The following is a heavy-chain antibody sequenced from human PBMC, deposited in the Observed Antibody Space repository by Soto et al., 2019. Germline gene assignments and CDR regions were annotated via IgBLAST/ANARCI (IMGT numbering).Heavy chain of an antibody. J-gene: IGHJ5*02. CDR2: VSGNGGNT. V-gene: IGHV3-23*01. Sequence: GGSLRLSCVASGFSFSSYTMNWVRRAPGKGLEWGSGVSGNGGNTYYADSVKGRFSISRDNSKNTLYLQLTSLRAEDTAIYYCAKDRVGASGWFDPWGQGTPVTVSS. CDR3: AKDRVGASGWFDP. D-gene: IGHD1-26*01. CDR1: GFSFSSYT.